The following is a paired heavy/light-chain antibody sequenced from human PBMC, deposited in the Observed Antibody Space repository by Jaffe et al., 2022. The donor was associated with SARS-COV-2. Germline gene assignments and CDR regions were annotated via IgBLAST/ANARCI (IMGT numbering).Heavy chain of an antibody. D-gene: IGHD2-15*01. J-gene: IGHJ3*02. CDR1: GFSFSDYY. CDR2: VRNKPYSYTT. Sequence: EVQLVESGGGLVQPGGSLRLSCVASGFSFSDYYMDWVRQAPGKGLEWVGRVRNKPYSYTTEYAASVKGRFTVSRDDSQSSLYLQMSSLKTEDTAVYYCARGGYCGGGACPNAFGIWGQGTMVTVSS. V-gene: IGHV3-72*01. CDR3: ARGGYCGGGACPNAFGI.
Light chain of an antibody. CDR2: KAS. CDR3: QQYNSYPLT. J-gene: IGKJ4*01. V-gene: IGKV1-5*03. CDR1: QSISSW. Sequence: DIQMTQSPSTLSASVGDRVTITCRASQSISSWLAWYQQKPGKAPKLLIYKASTLESGVPSRFSGSGSGTEFTLTISSLQPDDFATYYCQQYNSYPLTFGGGTKVEIK.